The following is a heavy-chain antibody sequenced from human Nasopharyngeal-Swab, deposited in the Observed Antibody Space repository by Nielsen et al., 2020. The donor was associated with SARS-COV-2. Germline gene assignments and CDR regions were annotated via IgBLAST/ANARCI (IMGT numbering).Heavy chain of an antibody. CDR3: AKGDSAAGSSSDY. CDR2: ISGSGSST. V-gene: IGHV3-23*01. J-gene: IGHJ4*02. Sequence: GGSLRLSCAASGFTFSSYAMSWVRQAPGKGLEWVSTISGSGSSTYYADSVKGRFTISRDNSKNTLYLQTNRLRAEDTAVYYCAKGDSAAGSSSDYWGQGTLVTVSS. CDR1: GFTFSSYA. D-gene: IGHD6-13*01.